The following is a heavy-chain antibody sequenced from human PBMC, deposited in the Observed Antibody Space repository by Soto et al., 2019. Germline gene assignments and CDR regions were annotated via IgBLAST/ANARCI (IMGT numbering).Heavy chain of an antibody. CDR1: GCSISSSSYY. D-gene: IGHD3-22*01. Sequence: SETLSLTCTVSGCSISSSSYYGGWIRQPPGKGLEWIGNVYYGGSTYYNPSLKSRVTISVETSKSQFSLKLSSVTAADTAVYYCAGGDYYHSSGYYFYYYTMDVWGQGTTVTVSS. CDR2: VYYGGST. J-gene: IGHJ6*02. CDR3: AGGDYYHSSGYYFYYYTMDV. V-gene: IGHV4-39*01.